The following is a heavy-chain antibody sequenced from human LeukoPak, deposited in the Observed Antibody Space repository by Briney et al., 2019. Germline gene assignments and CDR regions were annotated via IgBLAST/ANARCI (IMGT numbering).Heavy chain of an antibody. Sequence: GESLKISCEGSGYSFTNYWIGWVRQMPGKGLEWMGIIYPGDSDTRYSPSFQGQVTISADKSISTAYLQWSSLKASDTAMYFCARPIRDGSNGYAHIDYWGQGTLVTVSS. CDR2: IYPGDSDT. V-gene: IGHV5-51*01. J-gene: IGHJ4*02. CDR3: ARPIRDGSNGYAHIDY. CDR1: GYSFTNYW. D-gene: IGHD3-22*01.